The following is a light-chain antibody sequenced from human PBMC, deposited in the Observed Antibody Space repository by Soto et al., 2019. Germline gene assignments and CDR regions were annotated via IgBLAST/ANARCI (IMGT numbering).Light chain of an antibody. J-gene: IGKJ1*01. CDR2: GAS. V-gene: IGKV3-20*01. CDR3: QQYGSSPGT. Sequence: IVLTQSPCTLSLSPGERSTLSCISSQSVRSNYLAWYQQKPGQAPRLLIYGASNRATGTPDRFSGSGSGTDFTLTISRLEPEDFAVYYCQQYGSSPGTFGQGTNVDIK. CDR1: QSVRSNY.